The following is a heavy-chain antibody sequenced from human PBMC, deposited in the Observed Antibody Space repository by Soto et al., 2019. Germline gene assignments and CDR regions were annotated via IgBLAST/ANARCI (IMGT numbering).Heavy chain of an antibody. Sequence: PSETLSLTCTVSGGSISSSSYYWGWIRQPLGKGLEWIGSIYYSGSTYYNPSLKSRVTISVDTSKNQFSLKLSSVTAADTAVYYCARRRYSSSWYRGWFDHWGQGTLVTVSS. J-gene: IGHJ5*02. CDR3: ARRRYSSSWYRGWFDH. D-gene: IGHD6-13*01. CDR2: IYYSGST. CDR1: GGSISSSSYY. V-gene: IGHV4-39*01.